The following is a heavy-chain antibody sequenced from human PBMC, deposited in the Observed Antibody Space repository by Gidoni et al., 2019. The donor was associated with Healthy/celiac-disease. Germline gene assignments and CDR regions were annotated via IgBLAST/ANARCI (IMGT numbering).Heavy chain of an antibody. V-gene: IGHV3-23*01. CDR3: ATENDSSGYYFDY. J-gene: IGHJ4*02. Sequence: EVQLLESGGGLVQPGGSLRLSCAASGFTFSSYAMSWVRQAPGKGLGGVSAISGSGGSTYYADSVKGRFTISRDNSKNTLYLQMNSLRAEDTAVYYCATENDSSGYYFDYWGQGTLVTVSS. CDR1: GFTFSSYA. CDR2: ISGSGGST. D-gene: IGHD3-22*01.